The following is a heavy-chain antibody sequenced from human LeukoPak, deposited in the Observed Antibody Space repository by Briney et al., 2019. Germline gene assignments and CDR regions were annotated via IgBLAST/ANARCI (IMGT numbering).Heavy chain of an antibody. V-gene: IGHV3-23*01. CDR1: GFPFSSYA. CDR2: ISGSGGST. Sequence: GGSLRLSCAASGFPFSSYAMSWVRQAPGKGLEWVSAISGSGGSTYYADSVKGRFTISRDNSKNTLYLQMNSLGAEDMAVYYCAKDGMATISYYFDYWGQGTLVTVSS. J-gene: IGHJ4*02. D-gene: IGHD5-24*01. CDR3: AKDGMATISYYFDY.